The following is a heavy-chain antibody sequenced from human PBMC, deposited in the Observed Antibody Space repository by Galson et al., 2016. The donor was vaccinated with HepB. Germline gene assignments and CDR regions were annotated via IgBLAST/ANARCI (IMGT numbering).Heavy chain of an antibody. V-gene: IGHV3-23*01. CDR3: VQGSTAPAV. CDR2: ISRSGDST. CDR1: GFTFRNYG. Sequence: SLRLSCAASGFTFRNYGMTWVRQAPGKGLGVVSSISRSGDSTDYADSVKGRFTISGDNSKNTLSLQMNSLTADDTAIYYCVQGSTAPAVWGKGTTVTVSS. J-gene: IGHJ6*04. D-gene: IGHD2-2*01.